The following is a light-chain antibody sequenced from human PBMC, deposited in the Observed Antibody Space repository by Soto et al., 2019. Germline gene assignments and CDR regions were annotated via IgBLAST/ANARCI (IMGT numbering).Light chain of an antibody. Sequence: DIQLTQSPFLLSASIVDRVTITCLASHDISTFLAWYQQKPGKAPKLLIYEASTLQSGVPSRFSGSGSGTEFTLTISGLLPEDFAAYHCQQLYTLPFTFGQGTRLEIK. CDR3: QQLYTLPFT. J-gene: IGKJ5*01. CDR2: EAS. V-gene: IGKV1-9*01. CDR1: HDISTF.